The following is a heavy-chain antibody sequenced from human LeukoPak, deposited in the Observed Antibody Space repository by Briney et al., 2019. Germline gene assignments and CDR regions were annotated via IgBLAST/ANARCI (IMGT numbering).Heavy chain of an antibody. CDR1: GGSINNYY. D-gene: IGHD3-10*01. V-gene: IGHV4-4*09. J-gene: IGHJ4*02. CDR3: ARSYGSGNFQTFDY. CDR2: IYHSGNT. Sequence: PSETLSLTCTVSGGSINNYYWTWIRQPPGKGLEWIVSIYHSGNTNYNPSLKSRVTISVDTSKNQFSLKLRSVTAADTAVYYCARSYGSGNFQTFDYWGQGTLVTVTS.